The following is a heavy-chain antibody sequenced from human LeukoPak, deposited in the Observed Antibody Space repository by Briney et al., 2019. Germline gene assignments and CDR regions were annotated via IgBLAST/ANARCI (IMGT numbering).Heavy chain of an antibody. V-gene: IGHV4-39*07. CDR3: ARGLGYYDSSGYLDY. CDR1: GDSIDNKAFY. J-gene: IGHJ4*02. CDR2: IYYSGST. D-gene: IGHD3-22*01. Sequence: PSETLSLTCSVSGDSIDNKAFYWGWIRQPPGKGLEWIGSIYYSGSTYYNPSLKSRVTISVDTSKNQFSLKPSSVTAADTAVYYCARGLGYYDSSGYLDYWGQGTLVTVSS.